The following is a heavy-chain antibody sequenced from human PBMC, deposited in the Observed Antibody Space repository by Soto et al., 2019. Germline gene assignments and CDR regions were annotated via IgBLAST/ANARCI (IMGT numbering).Heavy chain of an antibody. V-gene: IGHV5-51*01. CDR1: GYSFTNYW. J-gene: IGHJ4*02. D-gene: IGHD3-3*01. CDR3: ARNLGRITIFGVDQIYYFDN. Sequence: GESLKISCKGSGYSFTNYWIGWVRQMPGKGLEWMGIIYPGDSDTKYSPSFQGQVTISADKSINTAYLQWSSLKASDTAMYYCARNLGRITIFGVDQIYYFDNWGQGTLVTISS. CDR2: IYPGDSDT.